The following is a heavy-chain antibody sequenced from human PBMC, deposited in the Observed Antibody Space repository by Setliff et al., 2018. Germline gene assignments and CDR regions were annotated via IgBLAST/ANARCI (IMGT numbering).Heavy chain of an antibody. D-gene: IGHD5-18*01. V-gene: IGHV1-3*01. CDR1: GYTFTSYA. Sequence: ASVKVSCKASGYTFTSYAMHWVRQAPGQRLEWMGWINAGNGNTKYSQKFQGRVTISRDTSASTAYMELSSLRSEDTAVYYCARDKLWLMGYYYYYYMDVWGKGTTVTVSS. CDR3: ARDKLWLMGYYYYYYMDV. CDR2: INAGNGNT. J-gene: IGHJ6*03.